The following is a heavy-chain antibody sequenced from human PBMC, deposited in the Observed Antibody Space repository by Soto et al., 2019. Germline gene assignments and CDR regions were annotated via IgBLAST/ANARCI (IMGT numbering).Heavy chain of an antibody. D-gene: IGHD3-10*01. V-gene: IGHV1-69*13. CDR3: ARDQVYMVRGDTWFDP. CDR2: IIPIFGTA. CDR1: GGTFSSYA. Sequence: SVKVSCKASGGTFSSYASSGVRQAPGQGLEWMGGIIPIFGTANYAQKFQGRVTITADESTSTAYMELSSLRSEDTAVYYCARDQVYMVRGDTWFDPGGDGTLV. J-gene: IGHJ5*02.